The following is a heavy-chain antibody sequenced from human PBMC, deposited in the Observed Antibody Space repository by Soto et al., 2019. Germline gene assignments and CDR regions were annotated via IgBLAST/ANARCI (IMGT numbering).Heavy chain of an antibody. V-gene: IGHV3-15*01. CDR2: IKSKTDGGTT. D-gene: IGHD6-19*01. CDR3: TSTYSSRSYYFDA. J-gene: IGHJ4*02. Sequence: PAGSLPRSYADSGLMLTEGVIRSVRHSPVKGLEWVGRIKSKTDGGTTDYAAPVKGRFTISRDDSKNTLYLQMNSLKTEDTAVYYCTSTYSSRSYYFDAWGPGNLATGSS. CDR1: GLMLTEGV.